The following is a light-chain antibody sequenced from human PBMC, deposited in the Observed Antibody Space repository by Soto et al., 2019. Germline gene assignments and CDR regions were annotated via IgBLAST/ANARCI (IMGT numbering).Light chain of an antibody. J-gene: IGKJ1*01. CDR1: QSISSW. Sequence: DIQMTQSPSTLSASVGDTVTITCRASQSISSWLAWYQQKPGKAPKLLIYKASSLESGVPSRFSGSGSGTEFTLTISSLQPDDFATYYCQQYNSYSPWTFGQGIKVDI. CDR2: KAS. CDR3: QQYNSYSPWT. V-gene: IGKV1-5*03.